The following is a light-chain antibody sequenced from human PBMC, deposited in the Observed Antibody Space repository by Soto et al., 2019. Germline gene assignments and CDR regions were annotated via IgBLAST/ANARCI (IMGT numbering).Light chain of an antibody. CDR1: SSNIGAGYD. V-gene: IGLV1-40*01. J-gene: IGLJ3*02. Sequence: QSVLTQPPSVSGAPGQRVTISCTGSSSNIGAGYDVHWYQQLPSTAPKLLIYGNNNRPSGVPDRFSGSKSGTSASLAITGIQDEDEADYYCQSYDSSLSGSVFGGGTKVTVL. CDR3: QSYDSSLSGSV. CDR2: GNN.